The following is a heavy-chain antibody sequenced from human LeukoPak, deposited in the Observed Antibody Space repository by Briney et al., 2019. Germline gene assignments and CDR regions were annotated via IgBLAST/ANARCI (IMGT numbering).Heavy chain of an antibody. Sequence: PGGSLRLSCAASGITFSSYAMSWVRETPEKGLEWVSSISGSGGSTYYADSVKGRFTISRDNSKNTLYLQMNNLRAEDTALYYCAKIRRDSSGGYGTYFDYWGQGTLVTVSS. J-gene: IGHJ4*02. CDR3: AKIRRDSSGGYGTYFDY. V-gene: IGHV3-23*01. D-gene: IGHD6-19*01. CDR2: ISGSGGST. CDR1: GITFSSYA.